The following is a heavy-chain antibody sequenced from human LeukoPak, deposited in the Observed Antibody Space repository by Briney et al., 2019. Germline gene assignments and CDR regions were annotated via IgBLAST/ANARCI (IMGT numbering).Heavy chain of an antibody. CDR3: ARGRRRNLLSSPYYFDY. V-gene: IGHV4-34*01. CDR1: GGSLSGYY. J-gene: IGHJ4*02. D-gene: IGHD6-6*01. Sequence: SETRSLTCAGYGGSLSGYYWSWLRQPPGKGLEWIGGINHSGSTGHNPSLKSRVTMSLDTSKNQSSLKLSSVTAADTAVYYCARGRRRNLLSSPYYFDYWGQGTLVTVSS. CDR2: INHSGST.